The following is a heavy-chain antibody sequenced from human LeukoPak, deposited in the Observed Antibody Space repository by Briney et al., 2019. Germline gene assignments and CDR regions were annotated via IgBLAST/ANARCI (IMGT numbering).Heavy chain of an antibody. D-gene: IGHD3-10*01. CDR3: AGHTIKGSLGGVPDYFDS. Sequence: NSSETLSLTCTVSGGSLDSGDYYWAWVRQPPGKGLECVASIHYSGTTYSDPSLKSRVTLSVDTSKNQFSLSLSSVTAADTAMYYCAGHTIKGSLGGVPDYFDSWGQGTLVTVSS. V-gene: IGHV4-39*07. J-gene: IGHJ4*02. CDR1: GGSLDSGDYY. CDR2: IHYSGTT.